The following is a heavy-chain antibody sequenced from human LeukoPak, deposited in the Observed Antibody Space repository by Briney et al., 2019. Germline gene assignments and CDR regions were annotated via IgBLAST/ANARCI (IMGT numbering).Heavy chain of an antibody. CDR3: ARGHYSYGYSY. V-gene: IGHV4-34*01. CDR2: INHSGSA. D-gene: IGHD5-18*01. CDR1: GFSFDDYG. J-gene: IGHJ4*02. Sequence: TPGGSLRLSCAASGFSFDDYGMSWIRQPPGKGLEWIGEINHSGSANYNPSLKSRVTISVDTSKNQFSLKLSSVTAADTAVYYCARGHYSYGYSYWGQGTLVTVSS.